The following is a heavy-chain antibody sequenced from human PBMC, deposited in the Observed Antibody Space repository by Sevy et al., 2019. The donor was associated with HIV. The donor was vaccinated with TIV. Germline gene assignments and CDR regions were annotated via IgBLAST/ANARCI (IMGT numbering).Heavy chain of an antibody. CDR2: IWYDGSNK. CDR1: GFTFSSYG. CDR3: ARERIVVVPAAIPDYYYYGMDV. D-gene: IGHD2-2*02. J-gene: IGHJ6*02. V-gene: IGHV3-33*01. Sequence: GSLRLSCAASGFTFSSYGMHWVRQAPGKGLEWVAVIWYDGSNKYYADSVKGRFTISRDNSKNTLYLQMNSLRAEDTAVYYCARERIVVVPAAIPDYYYYGMDVWGQGTTVTVSS.